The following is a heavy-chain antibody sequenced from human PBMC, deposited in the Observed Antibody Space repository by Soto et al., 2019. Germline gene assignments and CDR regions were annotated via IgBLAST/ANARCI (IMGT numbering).Heavy chain of an antibody. J-gene: IGHJ4*01. Sequence: EVQLVESGGGLVQPGGSLRLTCSASGFTFSDYAMHWVRQVPGKGLEYVSVIRSDGDRIYYADSVKGRFTISRDNSKNTLFLQMNSLRPEDTAMYYCVKDYPALEYWGHGTLVTVSS. V-gene: IGHV3-64D*06. CDR3: VKDYPALEY. CDR1: GFTFSDYA. CDR2: IRSDGDRI.